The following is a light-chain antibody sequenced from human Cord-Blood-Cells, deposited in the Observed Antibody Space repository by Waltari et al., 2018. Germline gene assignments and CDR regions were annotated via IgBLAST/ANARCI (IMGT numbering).Light chain of an antibody. CDR2: EVS. CDR3: SSYAGSNNLV. CDR1: SSDVGGYNY. V-gene: IGLV2-8*01. J-gene: IGLJ3*02. Sequence: QSALTQPPSASGSPGQSVTISCTGPSSDVGGYNYVSWYQQHPGQAPKLMMYEVSKRPSGVPDRFSGSKSGNTASLTVSGLQAEDEADYYCSSYAGSNNLVFGGGTKLTVL.